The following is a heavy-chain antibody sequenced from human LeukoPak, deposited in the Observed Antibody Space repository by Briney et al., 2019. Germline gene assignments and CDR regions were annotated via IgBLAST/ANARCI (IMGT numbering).Heavy chain of an antibody. J-gene: IGHJ4*02. V-gene: IGHV1-18*01. CDR2: ISAYNGNT. CDR1: GYTFTSYG. CDR3: ARLKGNYFDY. D-gene: IGHD3-10*01. Sequence: ASVNVSCKASGYTFTSYGISWLRQAPGQGLEWMGWISAYNGNTNSAPKLQGRVTMTTDTSTSTAYMELRSLRSDDTAVYYCARLKGNYFDYWGQGTLVTVSS.